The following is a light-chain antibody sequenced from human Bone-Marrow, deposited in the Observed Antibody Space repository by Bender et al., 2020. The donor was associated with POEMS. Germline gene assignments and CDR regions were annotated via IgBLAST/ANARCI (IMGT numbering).Light chain of an antibody. V-gene: IGLV1-44*01. J-gene: IGLJ3*02. CDR3: AVWDDSLNGWV. CDR1: SSNIGGNP. Sequence: QSVLTQPPSASGTPGQRVTISCSGSSSNIGGNPVNWYQQLPGTAPKLLMYYNDRRPSGVPDRFSGSRSGTSASLAISGLQSEDEADYYCAVWDDSLNGWVFGGGTKLTVL. CDR2: YND.